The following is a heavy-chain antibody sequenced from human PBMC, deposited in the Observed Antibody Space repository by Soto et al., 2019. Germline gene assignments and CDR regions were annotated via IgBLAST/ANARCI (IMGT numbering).Heavy chain of an antibody. CDR1: GFTFSSYA. CDR2: ISYDGSNK. CDR3: ARDGYDSSGYHIFDY. J-gene: IGHJ4*02. D-gene: IGHD3-22*01. V-gene: IGHV3-30-3*01. Sequence: SLRLSCAAXGFTFSSYAMHWVRQAPGKGLEWVAVISYDGSNKYYADSVKGRFTISRDNSKNTLYLQMNSLRAEDTAVYYCARDGYDSSGYHIFDYWGQGTLVTVSS.